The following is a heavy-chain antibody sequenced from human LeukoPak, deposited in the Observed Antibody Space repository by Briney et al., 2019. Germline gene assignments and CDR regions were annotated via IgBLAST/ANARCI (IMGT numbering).Heavy chain of an antibody. CDR3: ARVRYYDSSPFDY. D-gene: IGHD3-22*01. CDR2: ISSSGSTI. Sequence: GGSLRLSCAASGFTFSDYYMSWIRQAPGKGLEWVSYISSSGSTIYYADSVKGRFTISRDNAQNSLYLQMNSLRAEDTAVYYCARVRYYDSSPFDYWGQGTLVTVSS. J-gene: IGHJ4*02. V-gene: IGHV3-11*04. CDR1: GFTFSDYY.